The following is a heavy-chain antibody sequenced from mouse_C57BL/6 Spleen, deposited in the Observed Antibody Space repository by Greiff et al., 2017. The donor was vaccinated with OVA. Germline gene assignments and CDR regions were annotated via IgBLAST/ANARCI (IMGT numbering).Heavy chain of an antibody. D-gene: IGHD1-1*01. CDR2: ISGGGGNT. V-gene: IGHV5-9*01. CDR1: GFTFSSYT. CDR3: ARHDYGSRSWFAY. J-gene: IGHJ3*01. Sequence: EVKLVESGGGLVKPGGSLKLSCAASGFTFSSYTMSWVRQTPEKRLEWVATISGGGGNTYYPDSVKGRFTISRDNAKNTLYLQMSSLRSEDTASYYCARHDYGSRSWFAYWGQGTLVTVSA.